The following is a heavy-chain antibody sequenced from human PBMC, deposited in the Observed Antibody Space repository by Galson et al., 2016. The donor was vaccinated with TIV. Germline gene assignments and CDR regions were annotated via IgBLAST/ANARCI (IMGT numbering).Heavy chain of an antibody. CDR3: ARDRVVDATYYYYYYGMDV. CDR2: ISDGGNT. CDR1: GLSVSINY. J-gene: IGHJ6*02. D-gene: IGHD2-15*01. V-gene: IGHV3-66*02. Sequence: SLRLSCAASGLSVSINYMTWVRQAPGKGLEWVSLISDGGNTYYTDSVKGRFTISRENSKNTRYLQMNSLRIEDTAVYYCARDRVVDATYYYYYYGMDVWGQGTAVTVSS.